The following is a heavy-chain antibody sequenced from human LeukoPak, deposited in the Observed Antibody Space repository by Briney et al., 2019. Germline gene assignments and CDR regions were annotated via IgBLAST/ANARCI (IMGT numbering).Heavy chain of an antibody. V-gene: IGHV1-69*04. D-gene: IGHD1-1*01. J-gene: IGHJ4*02. CDR2: IIPILGIA. CDR3: ARGIGTDSPAGY. Sequence: GASVKVSCKASGGTFSSYAISWVRQAPGQGLEWMGRIIPILGIANYAQKFQGRVTITADKSTSTAYMELSSLRSEDTAVYYCARGIGTDSPAGYWGQGTLVTVSS. CDR1: GGTFSSYA.